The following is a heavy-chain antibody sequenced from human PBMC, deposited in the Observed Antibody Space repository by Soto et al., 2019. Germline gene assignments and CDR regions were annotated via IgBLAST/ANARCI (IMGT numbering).Heavy chain of an antibody. V-gene: IGHV5-51*01. CDR1: GYSFTSYW. J-gene: IGHJ4*02. D-gene: IGHD2-15*01. CDR3: ARRFAVSGPQPPYFDY. Sequence: GESLKISCKGSGYSFTSYWIGWVRQMPGKGLEWMGIIYPGDSDTRYSPSFQGQVTISADKSISTAYLQWSSLKASDTAMYYCARRFAVSGPQPPYFDYWGQGALVTVSS. CDR2: IYPGDSDT.